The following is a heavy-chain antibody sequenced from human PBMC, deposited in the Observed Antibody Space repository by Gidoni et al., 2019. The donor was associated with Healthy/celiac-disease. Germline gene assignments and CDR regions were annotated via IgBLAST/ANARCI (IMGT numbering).Heavy chain of an antibody. V-gene: IGHV5-51*01. Sequence: EVQLVQSGAEVKKPGESLRISCKGSGDSFTSYWLGWVRQMPGKGLEWMGIIYPGDSDTRYSPSFQGQVTISADKSISTAYLQWSSLKASDTAMYYCARRGGSSSPHYYYYYYMDVWAKGPRSPSP. CDR1: GDSFTSYW. CDR3: ARRGGSSSPHYYYYYYMDV. CDR2: IYPGDSDT. D-gene: IGHD6-6*01. J-gene: IGHJ6*03.